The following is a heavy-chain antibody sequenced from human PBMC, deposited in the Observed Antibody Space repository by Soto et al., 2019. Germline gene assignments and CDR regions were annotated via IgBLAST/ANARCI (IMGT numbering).Heavy chain of an antibody. CDR3: GREWNPLNWFDP. CDR2: IDPSDSYT. V-gene: IGHV5-10-1*01. Sequence: GGSLKISCKGSGYSFTSYWISWVRQMPGKGLEWMGRIDPSDSYTNYSPSFQGHVTISADKSISTAYLQWSSLKASDTAMYYSGREWNPLNWFDPWGQGTLVTVSS. D-gene: IGHD1-1*01. CDR1: GYSFTSYW. J-gene: IGHJ5*02.